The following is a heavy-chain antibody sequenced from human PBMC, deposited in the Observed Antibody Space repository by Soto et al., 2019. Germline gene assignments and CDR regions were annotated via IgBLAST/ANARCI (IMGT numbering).Heavy chain of an antibody. V-gene: IGHV1-18*01. Sequence: QVHLVQSGAVVKKPGASVKVSCKGSGYIFTTYGITWVRQAPGQGLEWMGWISAHNGNTNYAQKLQGRVTVTRDTSTSTAYMELRNLRSDDTAVYYCARGRYGDYWGQGALVTVSS. J-gene: IGHJ4*02. CDR3: ARGRYGDY. CDR1: GYIFTTYG. D-gene: IGHD1-1*01. CDR2: ISAHNGNT.